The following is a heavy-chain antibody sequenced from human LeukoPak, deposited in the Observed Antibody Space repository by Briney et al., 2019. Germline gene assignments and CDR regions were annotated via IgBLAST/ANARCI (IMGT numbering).Heavy chain of an antibody. CDR3: AREGIRNFDY. J-gene: IGHJ4*02. D-gene: IGHD3-10*01. V-gene: IGHV1-46*01. CDR1: GYTFTSYY. CDR2: INPSGGST. Sequence: ASVKVSCKASGYTFTSYYMHWVRQAPGQGLEWMGIINPSGGSTSYAQKLQGRVILTTDTPTTTAYMELRSLRSDDTAVYYCAREGIRNFDYWGQGTVVSVSS.